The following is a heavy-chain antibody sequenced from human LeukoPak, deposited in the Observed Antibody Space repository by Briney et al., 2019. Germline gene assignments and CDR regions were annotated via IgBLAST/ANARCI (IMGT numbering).Heavy chain of an antibody. Sequence: GGSLRLSCAASGFTFSSYSMNWVRQASGKGLEWVSSISSSSSYIYYADSVKGRFTISRDNAKNSLYLQMNSLRAEDTAVYYCAPASGPDRRYWGQGTLVTVSS. J-gene: IGHJ4*02. D-gene: IGHD3-3*01. CDR2: ISSSSSYI. V-gene: IGHV3-21*01. CDR1: GFTFSSYS. CDR3: APASGPDRRY.